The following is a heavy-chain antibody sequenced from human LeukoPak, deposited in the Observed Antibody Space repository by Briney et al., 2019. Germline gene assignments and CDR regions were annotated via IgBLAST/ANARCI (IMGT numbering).Heavy chain of an antibody. Sequence: PGGSLRLSCPVSGFTFSDYAMTWVRQAPGKGLEWFSSIFAGGGAALYADSVRGRFTIFRDDSKSTLFLQMHSLRAEDTAIYYCAKNYYDRRGPYSWVFDYWGQGTLVTVSS. CDR2: IFAGGGAA. CDR1: GFTFSDYA. D-gene: IGHD3-22*01. V-gene: IGHV3-23*01. J-gene: IGHJ4*02. CDR3: AKNYYDRRGPYSWVFDY.